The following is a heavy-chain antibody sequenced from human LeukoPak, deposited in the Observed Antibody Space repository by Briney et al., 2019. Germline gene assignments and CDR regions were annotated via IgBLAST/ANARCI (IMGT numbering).Heavy chain of an antibody. CDR2: IIPIFGTA. V-gene: IGHV1-69*05. CDR1: GGTFSSYA. J-gene: IGHJ4*02. D-gene: IGHD2-15*01. CDR3: ASNSIYCSGGSCYEY. Sequence: SVKVSCKASGGTFSSYAISWVRQAPGQGLEWMGGIIPIFGTANYAQKFQGRVTITTAESTSTAYMELSSLRSEDPAGHSCASNSIYCSGGSCYEYWGQGTLVTVSS.